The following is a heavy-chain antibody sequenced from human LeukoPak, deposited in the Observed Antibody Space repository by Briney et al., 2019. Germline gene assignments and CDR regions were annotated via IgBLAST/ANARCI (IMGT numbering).Heavy chain of an antibody. CDR2: ISVYNGNT. J-gene: IGHJ6*03. Sequence: ASVKVSCKASGYTFTSYGISWVRQAPGQGLEWMGWISVYNGNTNYAQKLQGRVTMTTDTSTSTAYMELRSLRSDDTAVYYCGSARSPDYMDVWGKGTTVTVSS. V-gene: IGHV1-18*01. CDR3: GSARSPDYMDV. CDR1: GYTFTSYG.